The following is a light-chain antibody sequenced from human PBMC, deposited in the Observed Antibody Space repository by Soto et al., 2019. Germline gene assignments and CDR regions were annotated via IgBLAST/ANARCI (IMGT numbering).Light chain of an antibody. Sequence: QSVLTQSPSASASLGASVKLTCTLSSGHSSYAIAWHQQQPEKGPRYLMKLNSDGSHSKGDGIPDRFSGSSSGAERYLTISSQQSEDEADYYCQTWGTGSWVFGGGTKLTVL. CDR3: QTWGTGSWV. J-gene: IGLJ3*02. CDR2: LNSDGSH. V-gene: IGLV4-69*01. CDR1: SGHSSYA.